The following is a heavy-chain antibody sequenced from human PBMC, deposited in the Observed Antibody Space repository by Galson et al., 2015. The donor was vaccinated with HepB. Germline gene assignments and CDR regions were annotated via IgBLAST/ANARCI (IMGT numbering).Heavy chain of an antibody. V-gene: IGHV3-23*01. CDR3: AKVLGDYYGSGTYSPFDY. Sequence: SLRLSCAASGFTFNNYAMNWVRQAPGKGLEWVSAISGSGGNTYYADSVKGRFTISRDNSKNTLYLQINSLRAEDTAVYYYAKVLGDYYGSGTYSPFDYWGQGTLVTVSS. D-gene: IGHD3-10*01. CDR2: ISGSGGNT. J-gene: IGHJ4*02. CDR1: GFTFNNYA.